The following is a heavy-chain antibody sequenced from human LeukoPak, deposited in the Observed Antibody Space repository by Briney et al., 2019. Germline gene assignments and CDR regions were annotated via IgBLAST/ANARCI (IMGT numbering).Heavy chain of an antibody. D-gene: IGHD3-9*01. V-gene: IGHV1-2*02. CDR3: ARDYPLRYFDWLPPPEFDI. J-gene: IGHJ3*02. Sequence: ASVKVSCKASGHTFTGYYMHWVRQAPGQGLEWMRWIDPNSGGTNYAQKFQGRVIMTRDTSISTAYMELSRLRSDDTAVYYCARDYPLRYFDWLPPPEFDIWGQGTMVTVSS. CDR1: GHTFTGYY. CDR2: IDPNSGGT.